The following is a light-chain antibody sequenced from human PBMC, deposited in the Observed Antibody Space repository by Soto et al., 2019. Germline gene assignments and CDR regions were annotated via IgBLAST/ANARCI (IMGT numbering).Light chain of an antibody. CDR2: DAS. CDR3: QQRSNWPPWLT. CDR1: QSVSRY. J-gene: IGKJ4*01. Sequence: EIVLTQSPATLSLSPGERATLSCRASQSVSRYLAWYQQKPGQAPSLLIYDASNRAAGIPARFSGSGSGTDFTLTISSLEPEDFAVYYCQQRSNWPPWLTFGGGTKVDIK. V-gene: IGKV3-11*01.